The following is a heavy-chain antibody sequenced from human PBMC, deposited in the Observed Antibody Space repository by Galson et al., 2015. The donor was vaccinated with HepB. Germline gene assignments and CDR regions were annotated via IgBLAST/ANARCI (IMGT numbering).Heavy chain of an antibody. CDR2: LNSDGST. CDR1: GLTVSSHY. D-gene: IGHD5-12*01. Sequence: SLRLSCAVSGLTVSSHYMTWVRQAPGKGLEWVSVLNSDGSTYYADSVKGRFTISRHNSWNTLYLQMNSLTTEDTVVYYCAKVATTPVWAFDIWGQGTIVTVSS. CDR3: AKVATTPVWAFDI. J-gene: IGHJ3*02. V-gene: IGHV3-53*04.